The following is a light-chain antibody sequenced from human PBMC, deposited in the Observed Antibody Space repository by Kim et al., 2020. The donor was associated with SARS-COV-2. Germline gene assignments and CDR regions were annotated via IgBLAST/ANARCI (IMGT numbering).Light chain of an antibody. CDR2: GAS. V-gene: IGKV3-20*01. CDR3: QQYGGSPPYS. CDR1: RIFSDNF. J-gene: IGKJ2*03. Sequence: LSPGERATLSCRASRIFSDNFFWYQQKPGQAPRLLIYGASSRATGIPDRFSGSGSGTDFTLAISRLEPEDFAVYYCQQYGGSPPYSFGQGTKLEI.